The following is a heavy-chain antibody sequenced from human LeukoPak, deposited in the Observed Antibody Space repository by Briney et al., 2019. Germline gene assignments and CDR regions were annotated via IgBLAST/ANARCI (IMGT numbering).Heavy chain of an antibody. V-gene: IGHV4-59*01. CDR3: ARGGVVVAATSLFDY. Sequence: PSETLSLTCTVSGGSISSYYWSWIRQPPGKGLEWIGYIYYSGSTNYNPSLKSRVTISVDTSKNQFSLKLSSVTAADTAVYYCARGGVVVAATSLFDYWGQGTLVTVSS. CDR1: GGSISSYY. D-gene: IGHD2-15*01. CDR2: IYYSGST. J-gene: IGHJ4*02.